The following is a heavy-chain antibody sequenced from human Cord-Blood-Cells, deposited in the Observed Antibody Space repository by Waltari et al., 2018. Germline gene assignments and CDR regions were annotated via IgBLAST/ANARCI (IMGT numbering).Heavy chain of an antibody. J-gene: IGHJ5*02. CDR3: ARAIYCGGDCYSEFDP. D-gene: IGHD2-21*02. V-gene: IGHV1-69*18. CDR1: GGTFRSYA. Sequence: QVQLVQSGAEVKKPGSSVKVSCKASGGTFRSYAISWVRQAPGRGTEWMGRIIPIFGTANYAQKFQGRVTITADESTSTAYIELSSLRSEDTAVYYCARAIYCGGDCYSEFDPWGQGTLVTVSS. CDR2: IIPIFGTA.